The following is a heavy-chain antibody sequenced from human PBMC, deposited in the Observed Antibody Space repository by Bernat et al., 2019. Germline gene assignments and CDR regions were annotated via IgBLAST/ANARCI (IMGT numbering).Heavy chain of an antibody. CDR1: GFTFNSHA. J-gene: IGHJ5*01. V-gene: IGHV3-23*01. Sequence: EVQLLESGGGLVQPGRSLRLSCAASGFTFNSHAMSWVRRAPGRGLEWVSTISESGGNTYYADSVKGRFTISGNNSKNTVYLQMNSLGDEDTAVYLSAKEGGNGGFPTKNCCDSWGQGTVVTVSS. CDR3: AKEGGNGGFPTKNCCDS. D-gene: IGHD3-16*01. CDR2: ISESGGNT.